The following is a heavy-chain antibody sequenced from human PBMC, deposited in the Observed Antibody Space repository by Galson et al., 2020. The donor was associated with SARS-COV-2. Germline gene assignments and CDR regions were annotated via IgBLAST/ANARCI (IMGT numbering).Heavy chain of an antibody. CDR3: AKGGRIPPRYYMDV. D-gene: IGHD2-15*01. Sequence: GESLKISCAASGFIFDDYAMHWVRQAPGKGLEWVSLISWDGGSTYYADSVKGRFTISRDNSKNSLYLQMNSLRAEDTALYYCAKGGRIPPRYYMDVWGKGTTVTVSS. CDR2: ISWDGGST. CDR1: GFIFDDYA. J-gene: IGHJ6*03. V-gene: IGHV3-43D*03.